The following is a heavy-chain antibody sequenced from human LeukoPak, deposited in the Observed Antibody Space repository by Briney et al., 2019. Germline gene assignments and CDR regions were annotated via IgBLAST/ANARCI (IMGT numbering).Heavy chain of an antibody. CDR3: ARDPDGSGNLDY. D-gene: IGHD3-10*01. CDR2: INSDGSST. Sequence: GGSLRLSCAASGFTFSSYWMHWVRHAPGKGLVWVSRINSDGSSTSYADSVKGRFTISRDNAKNTLYLQMNSLRAEDTAVYYCARDPDGSGNLDYWGQGTLVTVSS. CDR1: GFTFSSYW. J-gene: IGHJ4*02. V-gene: IGHV3-74*01.